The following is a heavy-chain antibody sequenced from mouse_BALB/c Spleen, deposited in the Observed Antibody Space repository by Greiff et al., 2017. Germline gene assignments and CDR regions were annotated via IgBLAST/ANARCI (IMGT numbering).Heavy chain of an antibody. CDR2: IDPETGGT. J-gene: IGHJ3*01. CDR1: GYTFTDYE. V-gene: IGHV1-15*01. Sequence: QVQLQQSGAELVRPGASVTLSCKASGYTFTDYEMHWVKQTPVHGLEWIGAIDPETGGTAYNQKFKGKATLTADKTSSTAYMELRSLTSEDSAVYYCTRGYEGSYWGQGTLVTVSA. CDR3: TRGYEGSY. D-gene: IGHD2-14*01.